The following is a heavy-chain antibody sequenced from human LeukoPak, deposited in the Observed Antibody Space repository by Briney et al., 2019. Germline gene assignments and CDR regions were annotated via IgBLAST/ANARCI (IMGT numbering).Heavy chain of an antibody. CDR2: INPNSSGT. Sequence: ASVKVSCKASGYTFTGYYMHWVRQAPGQGLEWMGWINPNSSGTNYAQKFQGRVTMTRDTSISTAYMELSRLRSDDTAVYYCAREGVVLFYGMDVWSQGTTVTVSS. CDR1: GYTFTGYY. D-gene: IGHD3-3*01. CDR3: AREGVVLFYGMDV. J-gene: IGHJ6*02. V-gene: IGHV1-2*02.